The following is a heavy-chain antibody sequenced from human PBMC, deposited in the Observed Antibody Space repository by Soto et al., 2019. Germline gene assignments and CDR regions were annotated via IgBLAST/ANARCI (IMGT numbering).Heavy chain of an antibody. CDR3: AKGSLPVTDNWFDP. Sequence: PGGSLRLSCAASGFTFEDFAMHWVRQVPGKGLEWVSGISWNSGRIDYADSVKGRFTISRDNAKNSLYLQMNSLRVEDTALYYCAKGSLPVTDNWFDPWGQGTLVTVSS. V-gene: IGHV3-9*01. CDR1: GFTFEDFA. CDR2: ISWNSGRI. D-gene: IGHD5-18*01. J-gene: IGHJ5*02.